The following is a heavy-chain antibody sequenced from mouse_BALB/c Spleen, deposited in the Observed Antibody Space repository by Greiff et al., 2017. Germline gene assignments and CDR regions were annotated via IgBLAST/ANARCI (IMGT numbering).Heavy chain of an antibody. V-gene: IGHV1-5*01. CDR1: GYSFTSYW. D-gene: IGHD2-1*01. J-gene: IGHJ2*01. CDR3: TRSIYYGNYGY. CDR2: IYPGNSDT. Sequence: VQLKQSGTVLARPGASVKMSCKASGYSFTSYWMHWVKQRPGQGLEWIGAIYPGNSDTSYNQKFKGKAKLTAVTSASTAYMELSSLTNEDSAVYYCTRSIYYGNYGYWGQGTTLTVSS.